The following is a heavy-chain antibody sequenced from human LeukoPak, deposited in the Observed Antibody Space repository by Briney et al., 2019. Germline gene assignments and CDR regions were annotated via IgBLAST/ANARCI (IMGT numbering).Heavy chain of an antibody. J-gene: IGHJ5*02. V-gene: IGHV2-70*11. CDR1: GFSLSTSGMC. D-gene: IGHD6-19*01. CDR2: IDWDDDK. Sequence: SGPALVKPTQTLTLTCTFSGFSLSTSGMCVSWIRQPPGKALEWLARIDWDDDKYYSTSLKARLTISKDTSKNQVVLTMTNMDPVDTATYYCARTLTFYSSGWYGGFDPWGQGTLVTVSS. CDR3: ARTLTFYSSGWYGGFDP.